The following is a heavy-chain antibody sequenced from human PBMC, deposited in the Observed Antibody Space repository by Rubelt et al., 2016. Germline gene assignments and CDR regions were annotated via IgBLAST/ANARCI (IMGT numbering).Heavy chain of an antibody. CDR3: ARHQTSSWFDP. V-gene: IGHV4-4*02. Sequence: GTLSLTCAVSGDPISSSHWWSWVRQPPGKGLEWIGSIHHSGSISYNPSLKSRVTVSGDTSKNQFSLRVKYVTAAATAVYYCARHQTSSWFDPWGQGTLVTVSS. CDR1: GDPISSSHW. CDR2: IHHSGSI. J-gene: IGHJ5*02.